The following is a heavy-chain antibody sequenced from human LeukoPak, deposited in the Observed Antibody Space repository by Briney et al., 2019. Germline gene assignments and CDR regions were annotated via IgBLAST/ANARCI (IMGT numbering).Heavy chain of an antibody. V-gene: IGHV3-48*01. CDR2: IGPGGDI. D-gene: IGHD3-16*01. J-gene: IGHJ4*02. CDR3: ARRFGS. Sequence: GGSLRLSCVASGFSFTAYSMNWARQAPGRGLEWISYIGPGGDIYYADSVTGRFTVSRDIAKNSLYLQMNGLRVEDTAVYYCARRFGSWGQGTLVTVSS. CDR1: GFSFTAYS.